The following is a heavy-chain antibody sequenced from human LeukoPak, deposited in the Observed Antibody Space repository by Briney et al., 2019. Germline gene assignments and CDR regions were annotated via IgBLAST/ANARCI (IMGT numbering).Heavy chain of an antibody. J-gene: IGHJ3*02. V-gene: IGHV4-34*01. CDR1: GGSFSGYY. Sequence: SETLSLTCAVYGGSFSGYYWSWIRQPPGKGLEWTGEINHSGSTNYNPSLKSRVTISVDTSKNQFSLKLSSVTAADTAVYYCARALSSWDDAFDIWGQGTMVTVSS. CDR2: INHSGST. D-gene: IGHD1-26*01. CDR3: ARALSSWDDAFDI.